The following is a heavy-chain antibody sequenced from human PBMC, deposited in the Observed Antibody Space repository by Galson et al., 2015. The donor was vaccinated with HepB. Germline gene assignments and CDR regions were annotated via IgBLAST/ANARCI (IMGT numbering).Heavy chain of an antibody. CDR3: AKEGPFWSSSRCADDAFDL. CDR2: TDQDGIQK. J-gene: IGHJ3*01. V-gene: IGHV3-7*03. D-gene: IGHD3/OR15-3a*01. CDR1: GFGFSFFA. Sequence: SLRLSCAASGFGFSFFAMSWIRQAPGKGLEWVAKTDQDGIQKYYVDSVKGRFTVSRDDPKNSLYLEMTGLTAEDTAVYYCAKEGPFWSSSRCADDAFDLWGQGTKVTVS.